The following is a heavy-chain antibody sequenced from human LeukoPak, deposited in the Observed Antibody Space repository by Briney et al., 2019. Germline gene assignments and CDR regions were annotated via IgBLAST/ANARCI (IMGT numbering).Heavy chain of an antibody. Sequence: GGSLRLSCAASGFTFSSYWMSWVRQAPGKGLEWVANIKQDGSEKYYADSVKGRFTISRDNPKNTLYLQMNSLRADDTAVYYCARDDTSSGYYEFGYWGQGTLVTVSS. CDR1: GFTFSSYW. D-gene: IGHD6-19*01. CDR3: ARDDTSSGYYEFGY. CDR2: IKQDGSEK. J-gene: IGHJ4*02. V-gene: IGHV3-7*03.